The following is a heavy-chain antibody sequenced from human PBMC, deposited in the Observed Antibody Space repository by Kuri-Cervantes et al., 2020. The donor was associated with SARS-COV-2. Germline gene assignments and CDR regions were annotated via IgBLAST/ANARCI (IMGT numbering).Heavy chain of an antibody. J-gene: IGHJ6*03. D-gene: IGHD6-13*01. Sequence: SETLSLTCNVSGGSIRSYFWSWIRQAPGKGLEWIGCMYFNGRTNYNPSLKRRVSMSVDTSKNQFSLKLSSVTAADTAVYYCAGALISSSWAYYMDVWGKGTTVTVSS. CDR3: AGALISSSWAYYMDV. CDR1: GGSIRSYF. V-gene: IGHV4-59*08. CDR2: MYFNGRT.